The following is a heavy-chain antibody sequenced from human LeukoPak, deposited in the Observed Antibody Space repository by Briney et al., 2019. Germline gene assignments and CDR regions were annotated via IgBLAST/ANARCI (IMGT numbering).Heavy chain of an antibody. CDR3: AREPDNSGGNLHFDY. CDR1: GYTFTGYC. CDR2: INPNSGGT. V-gene: IGHV1-2*04. D-gene: IGHD2-15*01. Sequence: ASVKVSCKASGYTFTGYCMHWVRQAPGQGLEWMGWINPNSGGTNYAQKFQGWVTMTRDTSISTAYMELSRLRSDDTAVYYCAREPDNSGGNLHFDYWGQGTLVTVSS. J-gene: IGHJ4*02.